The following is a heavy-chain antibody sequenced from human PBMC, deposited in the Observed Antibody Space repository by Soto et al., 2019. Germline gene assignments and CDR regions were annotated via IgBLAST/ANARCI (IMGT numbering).Heavy chain of an antibody. CDR2: ISYDGSNK. V-gene: IGHV3-30*18. D-gene: IGHD3-22*01. CDR1: GFTFSSYG. Sequence: GGSLRLSCAASGFTFSSYGMHWVRQAPGKGLEWVAVISYDGSNKYYADSVKGRFTISRDNSKNTLYLQMNSLRAEDTAVYYCAKDRYYYDSSGYYDYWGQGTLVTVSS. CDR3: AKDRYYYDSSGYYDY. J-gene: IGHJ4*02.